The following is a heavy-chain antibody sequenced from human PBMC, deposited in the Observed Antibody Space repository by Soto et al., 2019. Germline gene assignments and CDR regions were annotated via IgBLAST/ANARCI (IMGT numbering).Heavy chain of an antibody. CDR2: IIPIVGTG. D-gene: IGHD6-13*01. CDR1: GGSFSSDA. J-gene: IGHJ6*02. Sequence: SVKVSCKASGGSFSSDAISWVRQAPGQGLEWMGGIIPIVGTGNYAQNFQGRVTITADESTSTAYMELSSLRSEDTAMYYCARDLRAAGRPGMDVWGQGTTVTVSS. V-gene: IGHV1-69*13. CDR3: ARDLRAAGRPGMDV.